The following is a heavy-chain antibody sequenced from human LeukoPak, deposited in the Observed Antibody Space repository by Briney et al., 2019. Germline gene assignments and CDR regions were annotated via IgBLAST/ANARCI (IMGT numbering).Heavy chain of an antibody. J-gene: IGHJ4*02. V-gene: IGHV3-48*01. CDR2: ISSPSSTI. Sequence: PGGSLRLSCAASGFTFSSYSMNWVRQAPGKGLEWVSYISSPSSTIYYADSVKGRFTISRDNAKSSLYLQMNSLRAEDTAVYYCARSGLSRFDYWGQGTLVTVSS. D-gene: IGHD4/OR15-4a*01. CDR3: ARSGLSRFDY. CDR1: GFTFSSYS.